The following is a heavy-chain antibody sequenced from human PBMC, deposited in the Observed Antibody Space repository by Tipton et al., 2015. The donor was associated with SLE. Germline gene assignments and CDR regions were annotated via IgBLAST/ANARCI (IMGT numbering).Heavy chain of an antibody. CDR1: GGSFSGYY. J-gene: IGHJ4*02. D-gene: IGHD1-1*01. Sequence: GLVKPSETLSLTCIVYGGSFSGYYWTWIRQSPGKGLKWIGDIDYSGSTNYSPSLKSRVTISVDTSKNQFSLKLSSVTAADTAVYYCVRDHGGWVPFFDYWGQGILVTVSS. CDR2: IDYSGST. V-gene: IGHV4-59*01. CDR3: VRDHGGWVPFFDY.